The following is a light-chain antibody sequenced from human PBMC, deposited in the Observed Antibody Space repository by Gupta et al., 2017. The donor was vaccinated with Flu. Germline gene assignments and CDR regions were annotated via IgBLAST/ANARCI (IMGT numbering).Light chain of an antibody. V-gene: IGLV3-21*02. CDR1: DIGLKD. CDR3: QVWDRSSDQYV. CDR2: DDR. Sequence: SYVLIQPPSMSVAPGQTARIPCGGNDIGLKDVHWYQQKPGQAPVLVMYDDRDRPSGISERLSGSSSGNEATLTSSRVEVGDEADYFCQVWDRSSDQYVFGPGTKVTVV. J-gene: IGLJ1*01.